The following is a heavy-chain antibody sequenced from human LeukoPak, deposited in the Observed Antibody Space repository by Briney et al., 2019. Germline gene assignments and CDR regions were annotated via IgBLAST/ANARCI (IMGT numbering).Heavy chain of an antibody. CDR2: INHSGST. CDR3: ASQYSSSWPDY. CDR1: GGSFSGYY. J-gene: IGHJ4*02. D-gene: IGHD6-13*01. V-gene: IGHV4-34*01. Sequence: PSETLSLTCAVYGGSFSGYYWSWIRQPPGKGLEWIGEINHSGSTNYNPSLKSRVTISVDTSKNQFSLKLSSVTAADTAVYYCASQYSSSWPDYWGQGTLVTVSS.